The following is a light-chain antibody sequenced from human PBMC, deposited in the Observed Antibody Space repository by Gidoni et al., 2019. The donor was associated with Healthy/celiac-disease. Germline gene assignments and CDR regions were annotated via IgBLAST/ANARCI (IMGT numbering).Light chain of an antibody. CDR3: QSYDSSLSGVV. CDR2: GNS. V-gene: IGLV1-40*01. Sequence: QSVLTQPPSVSGAPGQRVTLSSTGSSSNIGAGYDVHWYQQRPGTAPKLLIYGNSNRPSGVPDRFSGSKSGTSASLAITGLQAEDEADYYCQSYDSSLSGVVFGGGTKLTVL. CDR1: SSNIGAGYD. J-gene: IGLJ2*01.